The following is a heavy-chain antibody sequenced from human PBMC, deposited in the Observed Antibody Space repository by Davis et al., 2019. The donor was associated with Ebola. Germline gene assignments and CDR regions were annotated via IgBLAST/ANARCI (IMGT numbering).Heavy chain of an antibody. D-gene: IGHD1-26*01. CDR3: ARRVGARSGFDS. CDR2: MNPNSGNT. J-gene: IGHJ4*02. CDR1: GYTFTSYG. V-gene: IGHV1-8*02. Sequence: AASVKVSCKASGYTFTSYGISWVRQATGQGLEWMGWMNPNSGNTGYAQKFQGRVTMTRNTSISTAYMELSSLRSEDTAVYYCARRVGARSGFDSWGQGSLVTVSS.